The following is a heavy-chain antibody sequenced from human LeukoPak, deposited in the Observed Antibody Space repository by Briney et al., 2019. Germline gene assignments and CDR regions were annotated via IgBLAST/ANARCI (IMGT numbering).Heavy chain of an antibody. V-gene: IGHV3-30*02. CDR2: IRYDGSNK. Sequence: GGSLRLSCAASGFTFSSYGMHWVRQAPGKGLEWVAFIRYDGSNKYYADSVKGRFTISRDNSKNTLYLQMNSLRAEDTAVYYCAKMRHWASGSTDYWGQGTLVTVSS. J-gene: IGHJ4*02. CDR3: AKMRHWASGSTDY. CDR1: GFTFSSYG. D-gene: IGHD3-10*01.